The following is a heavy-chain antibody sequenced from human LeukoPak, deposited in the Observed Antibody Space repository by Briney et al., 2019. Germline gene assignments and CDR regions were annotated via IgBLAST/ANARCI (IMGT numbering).Heavy chain of an antibody. CDR2: IDSDGGDK. CDR3: ARGGSGSSKYWVF. CDR1: GFAFSSYS. D-gene: IGHD2-8*02. J-gene: IGHJ4*02. V-gene: IGHV3-7*01. Sequence: GGSLRLSCAASGFAFSSYSMNWVRQAPGKGLEWVANIDSDGGDKYYGDSVKGRFSISRDNAENSLFLQMNNLRVEDSAVYYCARGGSGSSKYWVFWGQGTLVTVSS.